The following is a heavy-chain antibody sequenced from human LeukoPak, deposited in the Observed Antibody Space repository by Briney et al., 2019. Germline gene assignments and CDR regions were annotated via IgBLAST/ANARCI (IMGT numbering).Heavy chain of an antibody. CDR2: ISYSGTT. J-gene: IGHJ4*02. CDR1: GGSISSYY. Sequence: TSETLSLTCTVSGGSISSYYWSLIRQPPGKGLEWIGYISYSGTTNYNPSLKSRVTISVDTSKNQFSLKLSSVTAADTAVYYCARLSSSGWSVDYWGQGTLVTVSS. D-gene: IGHD6-19*01. V-gene: IGHV4-59*01. CDR3: ARLSSSGWSVDY.